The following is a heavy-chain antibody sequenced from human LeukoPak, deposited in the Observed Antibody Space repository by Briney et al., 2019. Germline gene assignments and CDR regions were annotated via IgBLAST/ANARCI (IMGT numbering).Heavy chain of an antibody. V-gene: IGHV3-21*01. CDR1: GFSFSSYS. J-gene: IGHJ4*02. CDR3: ARDLNPYYDFWSGYYSY. D-gene: IGHD3-3*01. Sequence: PGGSLRLSCAASGFSFSSYSMNWVRQAPGKGLEWVSSISSSSSYIYYADSVKGRFTISRDNAKNSLYLQMNSLRAEDTAVYYCARDLNPYYDFWSGYYSYWGQGTLVTVSS. CDR2: ISSSSSYI.